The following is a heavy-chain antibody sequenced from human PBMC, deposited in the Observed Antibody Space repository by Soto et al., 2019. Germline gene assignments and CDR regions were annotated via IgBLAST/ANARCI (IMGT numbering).Heavy chain of an antibody. CDR1: VVTFRSYD. V-gene: IGHV3-13*01. D-gene: IGHD3-10*01. CDR3: ARGDYSSGVSHYGVGV. Sequence: EVQLVESGGGLVQPGGSLRLSCSASVVTFRSYDMHWVRQSPGKGLEWVSAIGSAGDTYYLGAVKGRFTISRDNAENSLYLQMTSMRVEDTAVYYCARGDYSSGVSHYGVGVWGQGTTVTVSS. J-gene: IGHJ6*02. CDR2: IGSAGDT.